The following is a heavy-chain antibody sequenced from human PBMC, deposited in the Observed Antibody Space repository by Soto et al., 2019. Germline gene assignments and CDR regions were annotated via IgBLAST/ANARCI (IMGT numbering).Heavy chain of an antibody. Sequence: PXGSLRLSCAASGFTFSSYAMNGVRQAPGKGLEWVSTISGSGSSTYYADSVKGRFTISRDSSKNTLYLQMSSLRAEDTAVYYCVIGYKYGPQAFDIWGQGTKVTVSS. CDR3: VIGYKYGPQAFDI. CDR2: ISGSGSST. V-gene: IGHV3-23*01. J-gene: IGHJ3*02. D-gene: IGHD5-18*01. CDR1: GFTFSSYA.